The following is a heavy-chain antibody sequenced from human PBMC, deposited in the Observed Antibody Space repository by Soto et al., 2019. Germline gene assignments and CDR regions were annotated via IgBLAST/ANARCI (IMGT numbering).Heavy chain of an antibody. V-gene: IGHV3-9*01. J-gene: IGHJ4*02. CDR3: VKDLEVGPTILTYWGLGH. CDR2: NTWDRRGV. Sequence: SPIAPCGGSGFDVDSFSQPRVPASPGRGPEGVSGNTWDRRGVGYGGSVEGRFTLARDNAKNSVYLQMNSLRAEDSALYYCVKDLEVGPTILTYWGLGHWGQGTLVT. D-gene: IGHD1-26*01. CDR1: GFDVDSFS.